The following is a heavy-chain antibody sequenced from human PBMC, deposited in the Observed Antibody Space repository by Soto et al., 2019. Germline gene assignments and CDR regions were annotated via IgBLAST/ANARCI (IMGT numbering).Heavy chain of an antibody. CDR3: ARVDDFWSGRYFYMDV. CDR2: INLSGST. J-gene: IGHJ6*03. Sequence: SETLSLTCAVYGGSSSGYYWSWIRQPPGKGLEWIGEINLSGSTNHNPSLKSRVTISVDTSKHQFSLKLSSVTAADTAVYYCARVDDFWSGRYFYMDVWGKGTTVTVSS. V-gene: IGHV4-34*01. D-gene: IGHD3-3*01. CDR1: GGSSSGYY.